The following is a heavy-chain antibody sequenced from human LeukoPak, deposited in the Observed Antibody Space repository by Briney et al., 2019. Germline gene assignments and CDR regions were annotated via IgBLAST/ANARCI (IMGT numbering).Heavy chain of an antibody. Sequence: PGGPLRLSCAASGFTFSSYRMNWVRQARGKALEWFSSINIFSNHIQHAHSVKGRFTISRDNAKNSMYLQMNSLRAEDTAVYYCARDSHSSSWYSEFDYWGQGTLVTVSS. CDR2: INIFSNHI. D-gene: IGHD6-13*01. V-gene: IGHV3-21*01. CDR3: ARDSHSSSWYSEFDY. CDR1: GFTFSSYR. J-gene: IGHJ4*02.